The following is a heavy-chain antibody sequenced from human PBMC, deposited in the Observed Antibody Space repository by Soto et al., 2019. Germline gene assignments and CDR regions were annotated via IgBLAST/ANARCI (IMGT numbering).Heavy chain of an antibody. CDR1: GYTFTSYG. CDR2: ISAYNGNT. J-gene: IGHJ4*02. D-gene: IGHD6-19*01. Sequence: ASVKVSCKASGYTFTSYGISWVRQAPGQGLEWMGWISAYNGNTNYAQKLQGRVTMTTDTSTSTAYMELRSLRSDDTAVYYCARRDAPYRSGWYYFDYWGQGTLVTVSS. V-gene: IGHV1-18*01. CDR3: ARRDAPYRSGWYYFDY.